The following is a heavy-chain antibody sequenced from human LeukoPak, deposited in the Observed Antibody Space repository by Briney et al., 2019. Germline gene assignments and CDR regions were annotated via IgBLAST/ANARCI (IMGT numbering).Heavy chain of an antibody. Sequence: GASVKVSCKASGYTFTGYYMHWGRQAPGQGLEWMGWINPNSGGTNYAQKFQGRVTMTRDTSISTAYMELSRLRSDDTAVYYCAARPYCSSTSCYPTDAFDIWGQGTMVTVSS. CDR2: INPNSGGT. CDR3: AARPYCSSTSCYPTDAFDI. J-gene: IGHJ3*02. D-gene: IGHD2-2*01. CDR1: GYTFTGYY. V-gene: IGHV1-2*02.